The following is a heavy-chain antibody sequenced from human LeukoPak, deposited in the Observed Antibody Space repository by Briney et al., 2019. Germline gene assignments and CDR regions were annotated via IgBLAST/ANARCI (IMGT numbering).Heavy chain of an antibody. D-gene: IGHD3-3*01. V-gene: IGHV4-34*01. CDR1: GGSFSGYY. J-gene: IGHJ5*02. CDR3: AKHLRRRFFSRTLGFDP. Sequence: SETLSLTCAVYGGSFSGYYWSWIRQPPGKGLEWIGEINHSGSTNYNPSLKSRDTISVDTSKNQFSLKLSSVTAADTAVYYCAKHLRRRFFSRTLGFDPWGQGTLVTVSS. CDR2: INHSGST.